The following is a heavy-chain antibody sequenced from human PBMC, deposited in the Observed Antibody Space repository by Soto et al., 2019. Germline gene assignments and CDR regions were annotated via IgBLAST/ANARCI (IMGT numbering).Heavy chain of an antibody. J-gene: IGHJ4*02. CDR2: IHPSGGGS. CDR3: ARGGHIAVVTDSFDY. D-gene: IGHD2-21*02. V-gene: IGHV1-46*02. CDR1: GYTLNTYY. Sequence: ASVKVSCKPSGYTLNTYYLHWVRQAPGQGLEWMGIIHPSGGGSTYAQKFLGRVTMTRDTSTSTVFMELSSLRSADTAVYYCARGGHIAVVTDSFDYWGQGTLVTRLL.